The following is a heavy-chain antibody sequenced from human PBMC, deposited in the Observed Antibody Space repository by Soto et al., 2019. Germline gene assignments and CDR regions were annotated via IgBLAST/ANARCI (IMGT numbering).Heavy chain of an antibody. J-gene: IGHJ4*02. D-gene: IGHD3-22*01. CDR2: IYYSGST. V-gene: IGHV4-59*01. CDR3: ARGYYDSSGYYFDY. Sequence: PSETLSLTCTVSGGSISSYYWSWIRQPPGKGLEWIGYIYYSGSTNYNPSLKSRVTISVDTSKNQFSLKLSSVTAADTAVYYCARGYYDSSGYYFDYWGQGTLVTGLL. CDR1: GGSISSYY.